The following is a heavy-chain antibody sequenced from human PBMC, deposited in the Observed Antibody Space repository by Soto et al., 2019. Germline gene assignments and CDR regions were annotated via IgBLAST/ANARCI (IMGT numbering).Heavy chain of an antibody. CDR3: ARGQRFSDWFDP. V-gene: IGHV4-4*07. CDR1: GGAISCYY. Sequence: PSETLSLTCTVTGGAISCYYWTWIRQSDGEGLEWIGRIYSSGSTNYNPSLKSRVTIPLDTSMNYFSLRLSSVTAADTAVYYCARGQRFSDWFDPWGPGTLVTVSS. D-gene: IGHD3-3*01. J-gene: IGHJ5*02. CDR2: IYSSGST.